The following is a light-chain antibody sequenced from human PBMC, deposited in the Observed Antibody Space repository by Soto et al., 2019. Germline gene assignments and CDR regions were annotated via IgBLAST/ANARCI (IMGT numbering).Light chain of an antibody. CDR3: QQSYDSPRLT. J-gene: IGKJ4*01. Sequence: DIQMTQSPSSLSASVGDRVTITCRASQSISSYLNWYQQKPGKAPKVLIYTASSLQSGVPSRFSGSGSGTDFTLTISSLQPEDFATYYCQQSYDSPRLTFGGWTKVEIK. CDR2: TAS. V-gene: IGKV1-39*01. CDR1: QSISSY.